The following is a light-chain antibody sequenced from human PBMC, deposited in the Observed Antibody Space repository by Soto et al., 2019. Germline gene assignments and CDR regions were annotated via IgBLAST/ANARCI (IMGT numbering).Light chain of an antibody. CDR2: YDD. J-gene: IGLJ2*01. CDR3: AAWDGSLNGPV. Sequence: QSVLTQPPSVSEAPRQRVTISCSGSTSNIGSNAVNWYQQLPGKAPKLLIYYDDLLPSGVSDRFSGSKSGTSASLAISGLQSEDEADYYCAAWDGSLNGPVFGGGTKLTVL. CDR1: TSNIGSNA. V-gene: IGLV1-36*01.